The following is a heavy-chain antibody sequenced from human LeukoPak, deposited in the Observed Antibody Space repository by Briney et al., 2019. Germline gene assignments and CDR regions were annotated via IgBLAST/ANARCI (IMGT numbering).Heavy chain of an antibody. V-gene: IGHV3-23*01. CDR1: GFTFSSYA. CDR3: HYGSGSYSDAYYYYGMDV. D-gene: IGHD3-10*01. J-gene: IGHJ6*02. Sequence: GGSLRLSCAASGFTFSSYAMSWVRQAPGKGLEWVSAISGSGGSTYYADSVKGRFTISRNNSKNTLYLQMHSLRAEDTAVYYCHYGSGSYSDAYYYYGMDVWGQGTTVTVSS. CDR2: ISGSGGST.